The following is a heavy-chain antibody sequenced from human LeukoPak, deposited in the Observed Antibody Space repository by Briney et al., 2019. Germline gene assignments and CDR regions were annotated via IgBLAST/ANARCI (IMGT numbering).Heavy chain of an antibody. CDR2: INHSGST. Sequence: SETLSLTCTVSGVSIINYYWSWIRQPPGKGLEWIGYINHSGSTDYNPSLKSRVTISVDTSKNQFSLKLNSVTAADTAVYYCAREERGVDFWGQGTLVTVSS. CDR3: AREERGVDF. V-gene: IGHV4-59*01. CDR1: GVSIINYY. J-gene: IGHJ4*02.